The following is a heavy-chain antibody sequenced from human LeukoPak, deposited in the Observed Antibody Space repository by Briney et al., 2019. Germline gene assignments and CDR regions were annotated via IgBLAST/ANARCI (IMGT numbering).Heavy chain of an antibody. CDR2: IYHSGST. CDR3: ARQPAYSYGDYFDY. Sequence: PSETLSLTCTVSGGSISSYYWSWIRQPPGKGLEWIGYIYHSGSTYYNPSLKSRVTISVDRSKNQFSLKLSSVTAADTAVYYCARQPAYSYGDYFDYWGQGTLVTVSS. J-gene: IGHJ4*02. D-gene: IGHD5-18*01. V-gene: IGHV4-59*08. CDR1: GGSISSYY.